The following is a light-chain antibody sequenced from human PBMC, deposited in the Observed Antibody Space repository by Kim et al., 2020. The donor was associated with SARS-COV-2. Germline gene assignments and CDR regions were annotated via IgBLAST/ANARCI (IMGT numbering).Light chain of an antibody. V-gene: IGLV4-69*02. CDR3: QTWGTGNWV. Sequence: SVKLTCTLSSGHGSYAIAWHQQQPEKGPRYLMQVNSDGSHSEGDGIPDRFSGSSSGAERYLTISSLQSEDEADYYCQTWGTGNWVFGGGTQLTVL. CDR1: SGHGSYA. CDR2: VNSDGSH. J-gene: IGLJ3*02.